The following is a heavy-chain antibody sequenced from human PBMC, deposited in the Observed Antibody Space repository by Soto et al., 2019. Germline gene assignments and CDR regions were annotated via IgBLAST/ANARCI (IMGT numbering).Heavy chain of an antibody. J-gene: IGHJ6*02. V-gene: IGHV5-51*01. Sequence: GESLKISCKGSGYKFTNYWIAWVRQMPGKGLEWMGIIYPGDSDTRYSPSFQGQVTISADKSISTAYLQWSSLKASDTAMYYCAREKYYDSSGYYRNYYYYYGMDVWGQGTTVTVSS. D-gene: IGHD3-22*01. CDR2: IYPGDSDT. CDR3: AREKYYDSSGYYRNYYYYYGMDV. CDR1: GYKFTNYW.